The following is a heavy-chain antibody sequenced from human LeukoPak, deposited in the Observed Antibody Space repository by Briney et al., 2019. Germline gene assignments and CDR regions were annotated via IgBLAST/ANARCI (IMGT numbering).Heavy chain of an antibody. CDR1: GGSFSGYY. Sequence: PSETLSLTCAVYGGSFSGYYWSWIRQPPGKGLEWIGEINHSGSTNYNPSLKSRVTISVDTSKNQFSLKLSSVTAADTAVYYCARSHRYYYYYYMDVWAKGQWSPSL. CDR3: ARSHRYYYYYYMDV. CDR2: INHSGST. J-gene: IGHJ6*03. V-gene: IGHV4-34*01.